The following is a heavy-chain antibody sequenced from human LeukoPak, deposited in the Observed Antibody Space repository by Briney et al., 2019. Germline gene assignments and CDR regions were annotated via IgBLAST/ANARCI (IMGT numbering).Heavy chain of an antibody. CDR2: VNHDGTT. Sequence: SETLSLTCAVYGGSFSGYYWSWIRQSPGKGLEWIGEVNHDGTTNFNPSLKSRVTVSVDTSKNQFSLKLTSVTAADTAVYYCARGYGSGIPGNWGQGSLVTLSS. CDR1: GGSFSGYY. D-gene: IGHD3-10*01. J-gene: IGHJ4*02. V-gene: IGHV4-34*01. CDR3: ARGYGSGIPGN.